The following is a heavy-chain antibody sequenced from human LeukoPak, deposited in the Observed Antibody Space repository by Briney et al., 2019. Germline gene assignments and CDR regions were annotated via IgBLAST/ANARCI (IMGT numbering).Heavy chain of an antibody. J-gene: IGHJ3*02. CDR1: GYTFTSYG. D-gene: IGHD3-22*01. CDR3: ARDFPNTMIVENDAFDI. Sequence: GASVKVSCKASGYTFTSYGISWVRQAPGQGLEWMGWISAYNGNTNYAQKLQGRVTMTTDTSTSTAYMELRSLRSDDTAVYYCARDFPNTMIVENDAFDIWGQGTMVTVSS. V-gene: IGHV1-18*01. CDR2: ISAYNGNT.